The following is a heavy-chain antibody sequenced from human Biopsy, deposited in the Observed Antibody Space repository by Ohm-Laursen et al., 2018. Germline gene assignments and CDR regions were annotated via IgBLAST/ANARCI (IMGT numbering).Heavy chain of an antibody. J-gene: IGHJ4*02. CDR3: ESLGRYCSGENCYGIDY. CDR1: DNSINKYY. V-gene: IGHV4-4*07. D-gene: IGHD2-15*01. CDR2: ILFSGDT. Sequence: SDTLSLTCTVSDNSINKYYWSWLRQPAGKGLEYIGRILFSGDTNPDYNPSLKSRVTMSVDTSKNQFSLRLSSVTAADTAEYYCESLGRYCSGENCYGIDYWGQGTLVTVSS.